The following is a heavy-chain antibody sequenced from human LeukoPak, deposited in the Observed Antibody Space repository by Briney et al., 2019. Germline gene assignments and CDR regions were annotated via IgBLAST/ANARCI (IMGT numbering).Heavy chain of an antibody. CDR3: ASSHLAYCSGGSCYSGY. CDR2: ISSSSGTI. J-gene: IGHJ4*02. D-gene: IGHD2-15*01. Sequence: GGSLRLSCAASGFTFSTYSMNWVRQAPGKGLEWVSYISSSSGTIYYADSVKGRFTISRDNAKNSLYLQMNSLRAEDTAVYYCASSHLAYCSGGSCYSGYWGQGTLVTVSS. CDR1: GFTFSTYS. V-gene: IGHV3-48*04.